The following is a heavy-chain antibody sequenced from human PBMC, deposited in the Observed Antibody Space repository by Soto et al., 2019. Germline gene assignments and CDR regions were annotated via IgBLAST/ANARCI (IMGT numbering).Heavy chain of an antibody. V-gene: IGHV1-46*01. CDR3: ARGGHVVVVTAALDY. CDR2: VNPSGGHT. CDR1: GDTFSDYY. Sequence: QVQLMQSGAEVKKPGASVKVSCKASGDTFSDYYIHWVRQAPGQGLEWMGTVNPSGGHTTYSQHLLGRVTMTRDTSTSTLHMELTSLTSADTAVYYCARGGHVVVVTAALDYWGQGTLVTVSS. J-gene: IGHJ4*02. D-gene: IGHD2-21*02.